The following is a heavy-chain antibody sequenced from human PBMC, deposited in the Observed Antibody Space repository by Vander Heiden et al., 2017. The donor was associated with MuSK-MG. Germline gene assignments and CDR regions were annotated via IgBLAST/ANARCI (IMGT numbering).Heavy chain of an antibody. V-gene: IGHV3-23*04. CDR3: AKDVLLWFGESPDY. CDR1: GFPFSSYG. Sequence: EVQLVEPGGGLVQPGRSLRLSGAASGFPFSSYGMSWVRQAPGTGLEWVSAISGSGGSTYYADSVKGRFTISRDNSKNTLYLQMNSLRAEDTAVYYCAKDVLLWFGESPDYWGQGTLVTVSS. J-gene: IGHJ4*02. D-gene: IGHD3-10*01. CDR2: ISGSGGST.